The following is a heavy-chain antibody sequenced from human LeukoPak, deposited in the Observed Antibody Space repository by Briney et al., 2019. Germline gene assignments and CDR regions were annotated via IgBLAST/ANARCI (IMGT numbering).Heavy chain of an antibody. J-gene: IGHJ4*02. V-gene: IGHV4-59*08. Sequence: SETLSLTCTVSGGSVSPYYWIWIRQPPGKRLEWIGHIYYSGGPAYNPSLKSRVTMSVDTSKNQLSLRVSSVTAADTAVYYCARGSSDNAYKYAYWGQGTLVTVSS. CDR2: IYYSGGP. CDR1: GGSVSPYY. D-gene: IGHD5-24*01. CDR3: ARGSSDNAYKYAY.